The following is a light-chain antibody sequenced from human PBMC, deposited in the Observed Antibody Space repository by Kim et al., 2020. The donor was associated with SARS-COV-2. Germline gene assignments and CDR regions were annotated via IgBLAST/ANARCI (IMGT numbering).Light chain of an antibody. J-gene: IGKJ1*01. CDR2: KAS. Sequence: ASVGDRVTITCRASQSISSWLAWYQQKPGKAPKLLIYKASSLESGVPSRCSGSGSGTEFTLTISSLQPDDFATYYCQQYNSYSQTFGQGTKVDIK. V-gene: IGKV1-5*03. CDR3: QQYNSYSQT. CDR1: QSISSW.